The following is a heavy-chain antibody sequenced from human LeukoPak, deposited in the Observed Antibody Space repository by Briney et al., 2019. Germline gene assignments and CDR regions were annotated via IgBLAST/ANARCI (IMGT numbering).Heavy chain of an antibody. V-gene: IGHV1-69*13. CDR1: GGTFSSYA. D-gene: IGHD3-22*01. CDR2: IIPIFGTA. CDR3: AMAPITMTLKDAFDI. J-gene: IGHJ3*02. Sequence: ASVKVSCKASGGTFSSYAISWVRQAPGQGLEWMEGIIPIFGTANYAQKFQGRVTITADESTSTAYMELSSLRSEDTAVYYCAMAPITMTLKDAFDIWGQGTMVTVSS.